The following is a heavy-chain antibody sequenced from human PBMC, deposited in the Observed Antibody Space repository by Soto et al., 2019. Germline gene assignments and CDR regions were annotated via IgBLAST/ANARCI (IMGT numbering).Heavy chain of an antibody. V-gene: IGHV1-69*02. Sequence: QVQLVQSGAEVKKPGSSVKVSCKASGGTFSSYTISWVRQAPGQGLEWMGRIIPILGIANYAQKFQGRVTTTADKSTSTAYMELSSLRSEDTAVYYCARGTYGDYVWFDPWGQGTLVTVSS. CDR2: IIPILGIA. CDR1: GGTFSSYT. J-gene: IGHJ5*02. CDR3: ARGTYGDYVWFDP. D-gene: IGHD4-17*01.